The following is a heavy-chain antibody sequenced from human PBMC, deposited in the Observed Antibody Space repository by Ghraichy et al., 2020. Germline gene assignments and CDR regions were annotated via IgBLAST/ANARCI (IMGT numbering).Heavy chain of an antibody. J-gene: IGHJ4*02. V-gene: IGHV3-23*01. Sequence: GGSLRLSCAASGFTFRSYAMSWVRQAPGKGPEWVSAISGSGGSTYYADSVKGRFTISRDNSKNTLYLQMSSLRAEDSAVYYCAKDNSGYYTQIDFWGQGTLVTVSS. D-gene: IGHD3-22*01. CDR3: AKDNSGYYTQIDF. CDR2: ISGSGGST. CDR1: GFTFRSYA.